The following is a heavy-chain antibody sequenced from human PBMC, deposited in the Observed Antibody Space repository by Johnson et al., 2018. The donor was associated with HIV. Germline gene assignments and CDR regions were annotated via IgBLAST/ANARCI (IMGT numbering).Heavy chain of an antibody. CDR2: ISGSGCSI. V-gene: IGHV3-48*04. J-gene: IGHJ3*02. CDR1: GFTFSSYD. Sequence: VQLVESGGGLVQPGGSLRLSCAASGFTFSSYDMHWVRQGTGKGLEWVSAISGSGCSIYYADSVKGRFTISRDNAKNSLYLQVNSLRAEDTAVYYCARDDRIVGASMGAFDIWGQGTMVTVSS. CDR3: ARDDRIVGASMGAFDI. D-gene: IGHD1-26*01.